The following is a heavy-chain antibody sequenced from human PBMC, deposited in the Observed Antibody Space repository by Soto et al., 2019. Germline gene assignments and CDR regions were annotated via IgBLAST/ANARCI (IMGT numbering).Heavy chain of an antibody. CDR2: TIPNFGTA. Sequence: QVQLVQSGAEVKKPGSSVKLSCKASGGYFNSLSISWVRQAPGQGLEWMGGTIPNFGTADYAQNFHGRVTLTADEKTRTVYMELTSLTSDDAAVYYCASGWGHSDSTGYYMYFDVWGQGTLVTVSS. CDR3: ASGWGHSDSTGYYMYFDV. D-gene: IGHD3-9*01. CDR1: GGYFNSLS. V-gene: IGHV1-69*01. J-gene: IGHJ1*01.